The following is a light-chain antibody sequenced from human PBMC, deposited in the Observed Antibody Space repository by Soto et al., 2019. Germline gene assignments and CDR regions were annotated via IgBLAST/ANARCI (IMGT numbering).Light chain of an antibody. Sequence: DIQMTQSASSLSASVGDRVTITCRASQSISSYLNWDQQKPGKAPKLLMYAASSLQSGVPSRFSGSGSGTDFTLPISSLQPEDFATYYCQQSYSTPRTFGGGTKVEIK. J-gene: IGKJ4*01. CDR3: QQSYSTPRT. CDR2: AAS. CDR1: QSISSY. V-gene: IGKV1-39*01.